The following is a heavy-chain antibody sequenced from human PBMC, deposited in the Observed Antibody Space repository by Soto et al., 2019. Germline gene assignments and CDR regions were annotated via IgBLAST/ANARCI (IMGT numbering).Heavy chain of an antibody. Sequence: QVQLQESGPGLVKPSETLSLTCTVSGGSISSHFWSWIRQPPGKGLEWIGYIYSSGSTNYNPSLKRRVTISLDTSNNHVSLKLSSVTVADTAVYYCARSTGNEFDPWGQGTLVTVSS. V-gene: IGHV4-59*11. J-gene: IGHJ5*02. CDR2: IYSSGST. CDR1: GGSISSHF. CDR3: ARSTGNEFDP.